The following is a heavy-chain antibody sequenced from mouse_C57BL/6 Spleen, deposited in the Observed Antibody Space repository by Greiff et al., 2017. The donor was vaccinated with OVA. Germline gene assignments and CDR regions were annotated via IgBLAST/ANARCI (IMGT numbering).Heavy chain of an antibody. Sequence: EVKLQESGAELVKPGASVKLSCTASGFNIKDYYMHLVKQRTEQGLEWIGRIDPEDGETKYAPKFQGKATITADTSSNTAYLQLSSLTSEDTAVYYCARWGVITTVVARYFDVWGTGTTVTVSS. CDR2: IDPEDGET. D-gene: IGHD1-1*01. CDR3: ARWGVITTVVARYFDV. V-gene: IGHV14-2*01. CDR1: GFNIKDYY. J-gene: IGHJ1*03.